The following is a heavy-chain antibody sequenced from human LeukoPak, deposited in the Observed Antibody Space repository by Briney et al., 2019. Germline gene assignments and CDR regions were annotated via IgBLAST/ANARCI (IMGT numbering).Heavy chain of an antibody. CDR1: GFSFSSYW. J-gene: IGHJ5*02. CDR2: ITFTGLGL. V-gene: IGHV3-23*01. CDR3: AADGSGWSRSS. D-gene: IGHD6-19*01. Sequence: GGSLRLSCEGSGFSFSSYWMTWVRQLPGKGLEWVSTITFTGLGLYYADSVKGRFTISRDNSKNMVYLQMDSLRAEDTAIYYCAADGSGWSRSSWGQGTLVTVSS.